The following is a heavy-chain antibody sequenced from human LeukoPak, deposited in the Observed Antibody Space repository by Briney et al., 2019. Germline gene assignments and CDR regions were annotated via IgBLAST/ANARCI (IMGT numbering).Heavy chain of an antibody. CDR1: GYTFSSYY. Sequence: ASVKVSCKASGYTFSSYYIHWVRQAPGQGLQWMGVSNPSGSNSRYAEEFQGRVTMTRDTSTNTVNVELSSLRSNDTAVYYCSSPKSPYEGTGPHNWGQGTQVTVSS. J-gene: IGHJ4*02. D-gene: IGHD2-8*02. CDR3: SSPKSPYEGTGPHN. V-gene: IGHV1-46*01. CDR2: SNPSGSNS.